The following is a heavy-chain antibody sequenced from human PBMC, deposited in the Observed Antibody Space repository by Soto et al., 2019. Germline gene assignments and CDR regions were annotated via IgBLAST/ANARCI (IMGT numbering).Heavy chain of an antibody. D-gene: IGHD7-27*01. CDR2: ITTHNGDT. CDR1: GDTLKTFD. Sequence: QVQLVQSGAEVKRPGASVKVSCKASGDTLKTFDVSWVRQAPGQGPEWMAWITTHNGDTNFAQKFRGRVSLTADTSAARAFMELRNLRSDCMGVYFSGESNFTRARDTSESSMAGWGHGPTVNLS. J-gene: IGHJ6*01. CDR3: GESNFTRARDTSESSMAG. V-gene: IGHV1-18*03.